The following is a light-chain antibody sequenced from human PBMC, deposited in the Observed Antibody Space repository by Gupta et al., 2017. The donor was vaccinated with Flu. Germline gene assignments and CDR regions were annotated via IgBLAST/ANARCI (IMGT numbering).Light chain of an antibody. CDR3: QQYNSDAWT. CDR2: RAS. CDR1: QSLNNW. J-gene: IGKJ1*01. Sequence: DIQMTPSPSTLSASVGDRVTITCRASQSLNNWLAWYQQKSGKAPKLLIYRASGLESGVPSRFSGSGSGTQYTLTINNLQPEDSATYYCQQYNSDAWTFGQGTKVE. V-gene: IGKV1-5*03.